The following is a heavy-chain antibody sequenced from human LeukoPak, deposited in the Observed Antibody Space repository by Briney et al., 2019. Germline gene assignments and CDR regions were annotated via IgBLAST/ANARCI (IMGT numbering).Heavy chain of an antibody. CDR2: FYSGGGGST. J-gene: IGHJ4*02. CDR3: ARVASDSSGWYNFDH. CDR1: GFTVSSTC. Sequence: PGGSLRLSCAASGFTVSSTCMGWVRQAPGKGLEWVSFFYSGGGGSTYYAHSVKGRFTISRDNAKSKLYLEMHSMRAEDTAMYYCARVASDSSGWYNFDHWGQGTLVTVSS. V-gene: IGHV3-53*01. D-gene: IGHD6-19*01.